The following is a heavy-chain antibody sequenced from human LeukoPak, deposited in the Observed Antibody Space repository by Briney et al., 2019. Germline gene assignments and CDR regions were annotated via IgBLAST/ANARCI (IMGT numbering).Heavy chain of an antibody. J-gene: IGHJ6*02. CDR2: IYYSGST. D-gene: IGHD3-10*01. Sequence: PSETLSLTCTVSGGSISSYYWNWIRQPPGKGLEWIGHIYYSGSTNYNPSLKSRVTISVDTSKNQFSLRLSSVTAADTAVYYCARLRPSGWGYYDMDVWGQGTTVTVSS. CDR1: GGSISSYY. CDR3: ARLRPSGWGYYDMDV. V-gene: IGHV4-59*08.